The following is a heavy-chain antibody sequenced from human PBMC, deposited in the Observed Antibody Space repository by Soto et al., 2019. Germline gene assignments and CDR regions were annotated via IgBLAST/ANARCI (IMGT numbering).Heavy chain of an antibody. CDR2: INCCNGET. D-gene: IGHD3-3*02. V-gene: IGHV1-3*01. CDR1: GYTFMSYA. Sequence: QVHLVQSGAEVKKPGASVRVSCRTSGYTFMSYAIHWVRQAPGQRPEWMGWINCCNGETRFSQKFQGKVTITRDTSASTVYMGMKGLKAEDTACYYFARWVSIFSGITRQYFDYWGQGTLVAVS. CDR3: ARWVSIFSGITRQYFDY. J-gene: IGHJ4*02.